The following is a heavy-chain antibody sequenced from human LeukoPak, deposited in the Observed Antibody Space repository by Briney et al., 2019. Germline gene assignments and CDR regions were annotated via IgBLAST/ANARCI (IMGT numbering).Heavy chain of an antibody. CDR2: IYYSGST. J-gene: IGHJ5*02. CDR1: GGSFSGYY. CDR3: ARTIFGVVDPYWFDP. Sequence: SETLSLTCTVCGGSFSGYYWRYIRQPPGKGLEWIGYIYYSGSTYYNPSLKSRVTISVDTSKNQFSLKLSSVTAADTAVYYCARTIFGVVDPYWFDPWGQGTLVTVSS. D-gene: IGHD3-3*01. V-gene: IGHV4-30-4*01.